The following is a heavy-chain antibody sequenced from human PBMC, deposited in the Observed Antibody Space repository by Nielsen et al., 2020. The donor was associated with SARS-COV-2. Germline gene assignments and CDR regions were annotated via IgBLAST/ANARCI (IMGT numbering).Heavy chain of an antibody. CDR1: GFTFTIYA. V-gene: IGHV3-23*01. Sequence: GESLKISCAASGFTFTIYAMSWVRQAQGQGLEWVSAISASGGSTYYADSVKGRFTSSRDNSKNTLYLQMNSLRAEDTAVYYCAKDRGATPNCFDHWGQGTLVTVSS. CDR2: ISASGGST. CDR3: AKDRGATPNCFDH. J-gene: IGHJ4*02. D-gene: IGHD2-15*01.